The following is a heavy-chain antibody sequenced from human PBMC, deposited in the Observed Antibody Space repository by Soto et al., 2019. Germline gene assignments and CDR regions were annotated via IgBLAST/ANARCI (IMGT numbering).Heavy chain of an antibody. Sequence: SETLSLTCTVSGGSISSGGYYWSWIRQHPGKGLEWIGYIYYSGSTYYNPSLKSRVTISVDTSKNQFSLKLSSVTAADTAVYYCARRKNWGNYYDSSGYYVSWFDPWGQGTLVTVSS. J-gene: IGHJ5*02. CDR2: IYYSGST. V-gene: IGHV4-31*03. D-gene: IGHD3-22*01. CDR1: GGSISSGGYY. CDR3: ARRKNWGNYYDSSGYYVSWFDP.